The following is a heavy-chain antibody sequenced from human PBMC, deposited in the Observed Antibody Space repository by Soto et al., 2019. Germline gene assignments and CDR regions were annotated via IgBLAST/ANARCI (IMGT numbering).Heavy chain of an antibody. V-gene: IGHV3-21*01. J-gene: IGHJ6*03. CDR1: GFIFSGYN. CDR2: IGTRTNYI. Sequence: GGSLRLSCAASGFIFSGYNMNWVRQAPGKGLEWISSIGTRTNYIYYADSVEGRFTISRDNAKNSLYLQLNSLRAEDTAVYYCSGVVSGTPDYYYMDVWGKGTTVTVSS. CDR3: SGVVSGTPDYYYMDV. D-gene: IGHD2-15*01.